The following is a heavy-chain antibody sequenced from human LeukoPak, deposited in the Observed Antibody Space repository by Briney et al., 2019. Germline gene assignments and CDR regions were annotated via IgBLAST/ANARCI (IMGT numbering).Heavy chain of an antibody. CDR2: IYYSGST. CDR3: ARHAGGSYYSPFDY. J-gene: IGHJ4*02. V-gene: IGHV4-39*01. D-gene: IGHD1-26*01. Sequence: SETLSLTCTVSGGSISSGGYYWGWIRQPPGRGLEWIGSIYYSGSTYYNPSLKSRVTISVDTSKNQFSLKLSSVTAADTAVYYCARHAGGSYYSPFDYWGQGTLVTVSS. CDR1: GGSISSGGYY.